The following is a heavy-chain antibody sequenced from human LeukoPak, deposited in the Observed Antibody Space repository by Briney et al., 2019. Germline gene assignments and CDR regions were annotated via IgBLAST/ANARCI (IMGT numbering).Heavy chain of an antibody. CDR1: GYTFTGYY. D-gene: IGHD3-16*02. J-gene: IGHJ4*02. CDR3: ARVQINDYVWGSYRTFDY. V-gene: IGHV1-2*02. CDR2: INPNSGGT. Sequence: ASVKVSCKASGYTFTGYYMHWVRQAPGQGLEWMGWINPNSGGTNYAQKFQGRVTMTRDTSISTAYMELSSLRSDDTAVYYCARVQINDYVWGSYRTFDYWGQGTLVTVSS.